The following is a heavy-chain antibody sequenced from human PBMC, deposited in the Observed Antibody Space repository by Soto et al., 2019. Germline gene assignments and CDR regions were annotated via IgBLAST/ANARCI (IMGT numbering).Heavy chain of an antibody. CDR3: ARGARYFDWLIPRLDP. Sequence: SETLSLTCAVYGGSFSGYYWSWIRQPPGKGLEWIGEINHSGSTNYNPSLKSRVTISVDTSKNQFSLKLSSVTAADTAVYYCARGARYFDWLIPRLDPWGQGTLVTVS. CDR1: GGSFSGYY. J-gene: IGHJ5*02. V-gene: IGHV4-34*01. CDR2: INHSGST. D-gene: IGHD3-9*01.